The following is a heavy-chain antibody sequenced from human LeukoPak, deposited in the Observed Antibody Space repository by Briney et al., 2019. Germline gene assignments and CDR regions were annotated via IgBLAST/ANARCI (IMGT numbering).Heavy chain of an antibody. CDR1: GFTFSSYA. CDR2: VSSDGNTK. Sequence: PGGSLRLSCAASGFTFSSYAMSWVRQAPGKGLEWVALVSSDGNTKYFADSVKGRFTISRDNSRNTLYLQMNSLRAEDTAVFYCARKYGIGGSYIDYWGQGTLVTVSS. J-gene: IGHJ4*02. D-gene: IGHD2-15*01. CDR3: ARKYGIGGSYIDY. V-gene: IGHV3-30*04.